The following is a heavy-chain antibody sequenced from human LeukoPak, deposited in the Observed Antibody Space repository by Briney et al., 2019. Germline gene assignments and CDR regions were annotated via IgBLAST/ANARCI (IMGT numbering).Heavy chain of an antibody. CDR2: IYYSGST. D-gene: IGHD6-13*01. Sequence: SETLSLTCTVSGGSISSSNYYWGWIRQPPGKGLEWIGSIYYSGSTYYNPSLKSRVTISVDTSKNQFSLKLSSVTAADTAVYYCARGWARDYWGQGTLVTVSS. J-gene: IGHJ4*02. CDR3: ARGWARDY. V-gene: IGHV4-39*07. CDR1: GGSISSSNYY.